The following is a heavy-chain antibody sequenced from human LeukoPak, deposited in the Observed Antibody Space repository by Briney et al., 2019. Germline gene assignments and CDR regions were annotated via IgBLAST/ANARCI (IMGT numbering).Heavy chain of an antibody. CDR1: GGTFSSYA. D-gene: IGHD6-19*01. CDR3: ARRLGDSSGADY. Sequence: ASVKVSCKASGGTFSSYAINWVRQATGQGLEWMGWMNPNSGNTGYAQKFQGRVTMTRNTSISTAYMELSSLRSEDTAVYYCARRLGDSSGADYWGQGTLVTVSS. V-gene: IGHV1-8*02. J-gene: IGHJ4*02. CDR2: MNPNSGNT.